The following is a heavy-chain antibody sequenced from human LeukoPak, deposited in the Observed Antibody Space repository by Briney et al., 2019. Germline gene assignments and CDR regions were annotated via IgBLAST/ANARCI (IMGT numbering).Heavy chain of an antibody. CDR3: AKDRGYCSRGNCYNQYGMDV. CDR2: ISYHGRSV. D-gene: IGHD2-15*01. Sequence: GGSLRLSCAASGFTFSNYAMNWVRQAPGKGLEWVAIISYHGRSVDYADSVKGRFTMSRDNSKNTLSLQMNSLRAEDTTVYYCAKDRGYCSRGNCYNQYGMDVWGQGTTVTVSS. CDR1: GFTFSNYA. V-gene: IGHV3-30-3*02. J-gene: IGHJ6*02.